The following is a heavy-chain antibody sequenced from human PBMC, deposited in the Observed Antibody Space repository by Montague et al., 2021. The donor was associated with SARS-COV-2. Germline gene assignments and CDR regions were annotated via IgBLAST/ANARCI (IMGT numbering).Heavy chain of an antibody. D-gene: IGHD3-3*01. CDR2: LYTIGRN. J-gene: IGHJ3*02. CDR1: GGSVSGDSWR. V-gene: IGHV4-61*02. Sequence: TLSLTCAVYGGSVSGDSWRWTWNHKPDRKSLEWLGRLYTIGRNNYNPSLKIRVTISVDTSKNQFSLTLSSVTAADTAVYYCASILGTYDDFWSGERAIDAFDIWGQGTMVTVSS. CDR3: ASILGTYDDFWSGERAIDAFDI.